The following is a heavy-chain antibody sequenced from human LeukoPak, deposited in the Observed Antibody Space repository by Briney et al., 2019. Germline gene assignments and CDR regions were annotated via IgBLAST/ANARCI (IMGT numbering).Heavy chain of an antibody. V-gene: IGHV4-59*08. CDR1: GGSISNNH. J-gene: IGHJ4*02. CDR2: VYYTGST. CDR3: ARLRSEATSFFDY. D-gene: IGHD5-24*01. Sequence: SETLSLTCTVSGGSISNNHWSWIRQPPGKGLEWIGYVYYTGSTQYNPSLTSRVAISVDTSKNQFSLILSSVTAADTAVYYCARLRSEATSFFDYWGQGALVTVSS.